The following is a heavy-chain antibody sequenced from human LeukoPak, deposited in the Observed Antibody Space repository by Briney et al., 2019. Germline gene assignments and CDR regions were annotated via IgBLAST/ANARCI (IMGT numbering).Heavy chain of an antibody. CDR2: ISSSGSTI. CDR3: AKVPYDSSGYYYFDY. CDR1: GFTFSTYP. Sequence: GGSLRLSCAASGFTFSTYPMSWIRQAPGKGLEWVSYISSSGSTIYYADSVKGRFTISRDNAKNSLYLQMNSLRAEDTAVYYCAKVPYDSSGYYYFDYWGQGTLVTVSS. J-gene: IGHJ4*02. V-gene: IGHV3-11*01. D-gene: IGHD3-22*01.